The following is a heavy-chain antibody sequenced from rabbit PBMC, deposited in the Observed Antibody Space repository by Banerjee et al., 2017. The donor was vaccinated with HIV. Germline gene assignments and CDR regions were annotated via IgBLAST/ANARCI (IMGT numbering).Heavy chain of an antibody. D-gene: IGHD2-1*01. V-gene: IGHV1S47*01. Sequence: QEQLEESGGGLVQPGGSLKLSCKASGFDFSSYGVSWVRQAPGKGLEWIGYIDPVFRSTYYASWVNGRFTISSHNAQNTLYLQLNSLTAADTATYFCVSYDDYGDRNLWGQGTLVTVS. J-gene: IGHJ4*01. CDR1: GFDFSSYG. CDR2: IDPVFRST. CDR3: VSYDDYGDRNL.